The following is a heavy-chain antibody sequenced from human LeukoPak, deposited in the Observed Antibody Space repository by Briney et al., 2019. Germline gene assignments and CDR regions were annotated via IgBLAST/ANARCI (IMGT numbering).Heavy chain of an antibody. CDR2: IKSKTDGGTT. CDR1: GFTFSNAW. V-gene: IGHV3-15*01. CDR3: TTDPSRGYCSSTSCHPFDY. Sequence: GGSLRLSCAASGFTFSNAWMSWVRQAPGKGLEWVGRIKSKTDGGTTDYAAPVKGRLTISRDDSKNTLYLQMNSLKTEDTAVYYCTTDPSRGYCSSTSCHPFDYWGQGTLVTVSS. J-gene: IGHJ4*02. D-gene: IGHD2-2*01.